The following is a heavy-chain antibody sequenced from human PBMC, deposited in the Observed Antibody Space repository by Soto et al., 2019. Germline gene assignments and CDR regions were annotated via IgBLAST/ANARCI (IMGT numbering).Heavy chain of an antibody. D-gene: IGHD3-22*01. Sequence: GGSLRLSCAASGFPFSSYWMSWVRQAPGKGLEWVANIKPDGSEKYYVDSVKGRFTISRDNAKTSLYLQMNSLRAEDSALYFCVRGGYFFNDWGQGTLVTVSS. J-gene: IGHJ4*02. CDR2: IKPDGSEK. V-gene: IGHV3-7*01. CDR1: GFPFSSYW. CDR3: VRGGYFFND.